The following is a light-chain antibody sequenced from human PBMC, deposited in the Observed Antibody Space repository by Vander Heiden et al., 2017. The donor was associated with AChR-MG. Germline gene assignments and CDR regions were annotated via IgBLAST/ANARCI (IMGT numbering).Light chain of an antibody. CDR1: SSDVGGYNY. J-gene: IGLJ2*01. CDR2: DVS. Sequence: QSALTQPPSASGSPGQSVTTPCTGTSSDVGGYNYFSWYQQHPGKAPKLMIYDVSKRPSGVPDRFSGSKSGNTASLTVSGLQAEDEADYYCSSYAGSNSHVVFGGGTKLTVL. CDR3: SSYAGSNSHVV. V-gene: IGLV2-8*01.